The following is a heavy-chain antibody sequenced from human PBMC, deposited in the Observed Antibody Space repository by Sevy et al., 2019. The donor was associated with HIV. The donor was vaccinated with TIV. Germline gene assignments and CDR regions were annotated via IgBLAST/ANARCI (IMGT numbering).Heavy chain of an antibody. V-gene: IGHV3-30*18. CDR2: ISYDGSNK. D-gene: IGHD6-13*01. Sequence: GGSLRLSCAASGFTFSSYGMHWVRQAPGKGLEWVAVISYDGSNKYYADSVKGRFTISRDNSKKTLYLQMNSLRAEDTAVYYCAKEGAYSSSWMNYFDYWGQGTLVTVSS. J-gene: IGHJ4*02. CDR3: AKEGAYSSSWMNYFDY. CDR1: GFTFSSYG.